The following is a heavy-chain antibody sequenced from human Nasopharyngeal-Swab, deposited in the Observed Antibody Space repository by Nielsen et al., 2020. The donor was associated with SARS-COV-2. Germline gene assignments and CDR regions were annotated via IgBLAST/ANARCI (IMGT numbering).Heavy chain of an antibody. CDR1: GYTFTSYA. Sequence: SVKVSCKASGYTFTSYAMHWVRQAPGQRLEWMGWINAGNGNTKYSQKFQGRVTITRDTSASTAYMELSSLRSEDTAVYYCARAAVATSNWFDPWGQGTLVTVSS. CDR3: ARAAVATSNWFDP. V-gene: IGHV1-3*01. CDR2: INAGNGNT. D-gene: IGHD5-12*01. J-gene: IGHJ5*02.